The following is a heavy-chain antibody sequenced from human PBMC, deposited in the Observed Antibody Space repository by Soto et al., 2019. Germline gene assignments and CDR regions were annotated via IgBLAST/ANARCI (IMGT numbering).Heavy chain of an antibody. CDR1: GGSFSGYY. V-gene: IGHV4-34*01. CDR3: ARGLYSSSWYWFDP. Sequence: PSETLSLTCAVYGGSFSGYYWSWIRQPPGKGLEWIGEINHSGSTNYNPSLKSRVTISVDTSKNQFSLKLSSVTAADTAMYYCARGLYSSSWYWFDPWGQGTLVTVS. D-gene: IGHD6-13*01. CDR2: INHSGST. J-gene: IGHJ5*02.